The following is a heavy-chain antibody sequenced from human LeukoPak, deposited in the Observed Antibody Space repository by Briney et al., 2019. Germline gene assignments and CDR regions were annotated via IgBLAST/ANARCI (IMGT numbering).Heavy chain of an antibody. D-gene: IGHD3-3*01. V-gene: IGHV4-59*05. CDR3: ARQNNFDFWSGFFDY. J-gene: IGHJ4*02. Sequence: SETLSLTCTVSGGSISSYYWSWIRQPPGKGLEWIGSIHYVGSTYYNPSLKSRVPISVDTSKNQFSLNLSSVTAADTAVYYCARQNNFDFWSGFFDYWGLGALVTVSS. CDR2: IHYVGST. CDR1: GGSISSYY.